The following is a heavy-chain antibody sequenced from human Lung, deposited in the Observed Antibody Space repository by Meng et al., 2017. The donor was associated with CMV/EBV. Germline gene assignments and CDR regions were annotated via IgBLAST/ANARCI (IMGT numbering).Heavy chain of an antibody. D-gene: IGHD2-8*01. J-gene: IGHJ5*02. CDR2: ISLSEATV. CDR3: ARMYSSSRPFAA. Sequence: GESLKISCAASGFTFSNYEMHWVRQAPGKGLKWVAYISLSEATVHYADSVKGRFTISRDNAKNFLYLQMNSLRAEDTAVYYCARMYSSSRPFAAWGQGTLVTVPS. V-gene: IGHV3-48*03. CDR1: GFTFSNYE.